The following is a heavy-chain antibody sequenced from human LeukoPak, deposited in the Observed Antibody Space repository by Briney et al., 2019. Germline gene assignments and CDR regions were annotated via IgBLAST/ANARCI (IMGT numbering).Heavy chain of an antibody. CDR2: ISYDANKK. J-gene: IGHJ6*03. V-gene: IGHV3-30-3*01. D-gene: IGHD1-26*01. CDR3: AKEAGSTGYYYYYMDV. Sequence: PGGSLRLSCAASGFTFRSYAMHWVRQAPGKGLEWVAVISYDANKKHYADSVKGRFTISRDNSKNTLYLQMDSLRVEDTAVYYCAKEAGSTGYYYYYMDVWGKGTTVTVSS. CDR1: GFTFRSYA.